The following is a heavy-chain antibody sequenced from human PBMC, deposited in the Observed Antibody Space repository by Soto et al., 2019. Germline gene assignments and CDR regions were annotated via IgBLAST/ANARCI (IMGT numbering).Heavy chain of an antibody. V-gene: IGHV1-18*01. CDR3: ARDAGSESYLAY. Sequence: HVQLVQSGGEVKKPGASVKVSCKPSGYTFTNYVISWVRQAPGQVLEYMGWISPFNGHTKYAQKFQGRVTLTTETSTSTAYMELRSLINDDTAVYYCARDAGSESYLAYWGQGTLVSVSS. J-gene: IGHJ4*02. CDR1: GYTFTNYV. D-gene: IGHD1-26*01. CDR2: ISPFNGHT.